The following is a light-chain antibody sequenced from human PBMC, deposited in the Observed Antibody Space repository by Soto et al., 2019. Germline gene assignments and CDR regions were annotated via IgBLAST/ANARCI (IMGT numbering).Light chain of an antibody. V-gene: IGKV1-5*03. J-gene: IGKJ1*01. CDR2: KAS. CDR3: QQYNSYSWT. CDR1: QTISSW. Sequence: DIQLTQSPTTLSASVGDRVTITCRASQTISSWLAWYQQKPGKAPNLLIYKASSLESGVPSRFSGSGSGTEFTLTISSLQPDYFATYYCQQYNSYSWTFGQGTKVEIK.